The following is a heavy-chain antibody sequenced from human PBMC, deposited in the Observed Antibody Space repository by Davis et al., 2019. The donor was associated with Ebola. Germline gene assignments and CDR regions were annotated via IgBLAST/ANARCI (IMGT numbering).Heavy chain of an antibody. Sequence: PSETLSLTCTVSGGSISSYYWSWIRQPPGKGLEWIGYIYYSGSTNYNPSLKSRVTISVDTSKNQFSLKLSSVTAADTAVYYCARDQSRAAAKNVGFDPWGQGTLVTVSS. V-gene: IGHV4-59*01. CDR2: IYYSGST. CDR1: GGSISSYY. CDR3: ARDQSRAAAKNVGFDP. J-gene: IGHJ5*02. D-gene: IGHD6-13*01.